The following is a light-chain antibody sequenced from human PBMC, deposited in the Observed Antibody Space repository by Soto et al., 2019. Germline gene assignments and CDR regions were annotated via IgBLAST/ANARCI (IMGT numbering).Light chain of an antibody. Sequence: EIVLTQSPATLSLSPGERATHSCRARQTVSSSLAWYQQKPVQAPRLLSYEASNRATGIPARFSGSGSGADFTLTISSLEPEDFALYYCQQHINWPLTFGGGTKVDI. CDR2: EAS. J-gene: IGKJ4*01. V-gene: IGKV3-11*01. CDR3: QQHINWPLT. CDR1: QTVSSS.